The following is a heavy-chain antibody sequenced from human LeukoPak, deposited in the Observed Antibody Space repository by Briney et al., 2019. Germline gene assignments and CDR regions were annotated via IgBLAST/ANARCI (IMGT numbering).Heavy chain of an antibody. V-gene: IGHV3-21*01. Sequence: PAGSLRLSCAASGFTFSSYSMNWVRQAPGKGLEWVSSISSSSSYIYYAHSVKGRFTISRDNAKNALYLQMNSLRAEDTAVYYCARDLVRLDYWGQGTLVTVSS. CDR1: GFTFSSYS. D-gene: IGHD2-21*01. CDR3: ARDLVRLDY. J-gene: IGHJ4*02. CDR2: ISSSSSYI.